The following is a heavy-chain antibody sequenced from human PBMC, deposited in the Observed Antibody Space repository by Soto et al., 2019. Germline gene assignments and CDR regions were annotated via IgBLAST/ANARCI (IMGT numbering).Heavy chain of an antibody. J-gene: IGHJ1*01. V-gene: IGHV3-15*07. CDR3: TIGTGIFRS. Sequence: GGSLRLSCAASGFTLSNAWVNWVRQAPAKGLEWVGRIKSKTDGGTTDYAAPVMGTFTISRDDSKNTLYLQMNSLKTEDTAVYYCTIGTGIFRSRGQGTLVTVSS. CDR2: IKSKTDGGTT. CDR1: GFTLSNAW. D-gene: IGHD2-8*02.